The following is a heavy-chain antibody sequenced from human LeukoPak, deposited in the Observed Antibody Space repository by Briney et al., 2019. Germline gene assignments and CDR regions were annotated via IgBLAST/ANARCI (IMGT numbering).Heavy chain of an antibody. CDR1: GFTFSSYG. CDR3: AKESVQAAPLYGVDG. V-gene: IGHV3-33*06. Sequence: PGRSLRLSCAASGFTFSSYGMHWVRQAPGKGLEWVAVIWYDGSNKYYADSVKGRFTISRDNSKNTLYLQMNSPRVEDTALYYCAKESVQAAPLYGVDGWGQGTQVPSPQ. CDR2: IWYDGSNK. D-gene: IGHD2-2*01. J-gene: IGHJ4*02.